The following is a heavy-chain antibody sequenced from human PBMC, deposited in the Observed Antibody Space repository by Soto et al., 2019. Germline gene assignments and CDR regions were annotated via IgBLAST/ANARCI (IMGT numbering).Heavy chain of an antibody. CDR3: ASVRGGYYHAMDV. CDR1: GGSISSSNW. J-gene: IGHJ6*02. CDR2: IYHSGST. D-gene: IGHD3-10*02. Sequence: SXTLSLTCAVSGGSISSSNWWSWVRQPPGKGLEWIGEIYHSGSTNYNPSLKSRVTISVDKSKNQFSLKLSSVTAADTAVYYCASVRGGYYHAMDVCGQGTTVTLSS. V-gene: IGHV4-4*02.